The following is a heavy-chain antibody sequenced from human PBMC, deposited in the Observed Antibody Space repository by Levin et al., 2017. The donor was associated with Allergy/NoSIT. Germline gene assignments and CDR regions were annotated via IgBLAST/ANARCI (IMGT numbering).Heavy chain of an antibody. J-gene: IGHJ6*02. CDR3: ARVYYDSGWGMDG. V-gene: IGHV3-30*04. Sequence: PGGSLRLSCAASGFTFSSYAMHWVRQAPGKGLEWVAVISYDGSNKYYADSVKGRFTISRDNSKNTLYLQMNSLRAEDTAVYYCARVYYDSGWGMDGWGQGTTVTVSS. D-gene: IGHD3-22*01. CDR2: ISYDGSNK. CDR1: GFTFSSYA.